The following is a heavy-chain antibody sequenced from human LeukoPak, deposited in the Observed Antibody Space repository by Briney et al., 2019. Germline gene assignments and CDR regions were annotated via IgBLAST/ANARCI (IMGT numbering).Heavy chain of an antibody. CDR3: ARAGSSGWYYFDY. J-gene: IGHJ4*02. CDR1: GGSISSYH. D-gene: IGHD6-19*01. Sequence: SETLSLTCTVSGGSISSYHWSWIRQAPGKGLERIGYIYYSGSTNYNPSLKSRVTISVDMSKNQFSLKLSSVTAADTAVYYCARAGSSGWYYFDYWGQGTLVTVSS. V-gene: IGHV4-59*01. CDR2: IYYSGST.